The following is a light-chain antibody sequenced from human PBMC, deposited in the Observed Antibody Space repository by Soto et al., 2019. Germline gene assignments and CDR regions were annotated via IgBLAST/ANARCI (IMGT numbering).Light chain of an antibody. V-gene: IGLV2-8*01. CDR3: TSYVGSNIWV. CDR1: SSDVGAYKY. J-gene: IGLJ3*02. Sequence: QSVLTQPPSASGSPGQSVTISCTGTSSDVGAYKYVSWYQQYPGKAPKLMIYEVSKRPSGVPDRFSGSKSGNTASLTVSGLQAEYDADYYCTSYVGSNIWVFGGGTKVTVL. CDR2: EVS.